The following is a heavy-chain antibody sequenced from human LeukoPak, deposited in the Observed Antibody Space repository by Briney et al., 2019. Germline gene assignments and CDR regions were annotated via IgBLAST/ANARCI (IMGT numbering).Heavy chain of an antibody. Sequence: GGSLRLSCGASGFTFSTHDMHWVRQAPGKGLEWVSAISGSGGSTYYADSVKGRFTISRDNSKNTLYLQMNSLRAEDTAVYYCAKGASKRYSSGYYYGDYWGQETLVTVSS. CDR2: ISGSGGST. V-gene: IGHV3-23*01. CDR3: AKGASKRYSSGYYYGDY. D-gene: IGHD3-22*01. J-gene: IGHJ4*02. CDR1: GFTFSTHD.